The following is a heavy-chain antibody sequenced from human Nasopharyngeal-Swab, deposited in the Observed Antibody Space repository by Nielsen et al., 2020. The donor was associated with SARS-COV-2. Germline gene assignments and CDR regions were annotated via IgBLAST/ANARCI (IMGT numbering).Heavy chain of an antibody. CDR2: IYYSGST. J-gene: IGHJ6*02. V-gene: IGHV4-59*01. Sequence: WIRQPPGKGLEWIGYIYYSGSTNYTPSLKSRVTISVDTSKNQFSLKLSSVTAADTAVYYCARGRGVAARRDYYYYGMGVWGQGTTVTVSS. D-gene: IGHD6-6*01. CDR3: ARGRGVAARRDYYYYGMGV.